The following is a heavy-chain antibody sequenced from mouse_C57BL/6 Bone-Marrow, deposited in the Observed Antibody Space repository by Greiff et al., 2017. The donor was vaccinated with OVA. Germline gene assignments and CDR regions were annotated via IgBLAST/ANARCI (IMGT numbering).Heavy chain of an antibody. Sequence: VKLMESGPGLVAPSQSLSITCTVSGFSLTSYGVHWVRQPPGKGLEWLVVIWSDGSTTYNSALKSRLSISKDNSKSQVFLKMNSLQTDDTAMYYCARLERDYDDSAWFAYWGQGTLVTVSA. CDR1: GFSLTSYG. V-gene: IGHV2-6*03. J-gene: IGHJ3*01. CDR3: ARLERDYDDSAWFAY. CDR2: IWSDGST. D-gene: IGHD2-4*01.